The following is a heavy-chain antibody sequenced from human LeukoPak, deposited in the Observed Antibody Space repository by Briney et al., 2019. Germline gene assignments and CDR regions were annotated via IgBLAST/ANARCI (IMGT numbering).Heavy chain of an antibody. J-gene: IGHJ4*02. D-gene: IGHD3-22*01. Sequence: PGGSLRLSCATSGFTFNTYAMSWVRQAPGKGLEWVSGISGSGGSTYYADSVKGRFTISRDNSKNTLYLQMNSLRAEDTAVYYCARKSGSSGYPFDYWGQGTLVTVSS. CDR2: ISGSGGST. CDR3: ARKSGSSGYPFDY. V-gene: IGHV3-23*01. CDR1: GFTFNTYA.